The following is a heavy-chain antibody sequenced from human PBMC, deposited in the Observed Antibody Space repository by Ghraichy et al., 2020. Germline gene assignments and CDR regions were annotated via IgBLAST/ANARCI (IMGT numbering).Heavy chain of an antibody. V-gene: IGHV4-34*01. CDR2: INHSGST. CDR3: ATSQLRXFDWLSRVEYFQH. J-gene: IGHJ1*01. CDR1: GGSFSGYY. Sequence: SETLSLTCAVYGGSFSGYYWSWIRQPPGKGLEWIGEINHSGSTNYNPSLKSRVTISVDTSKNQFSLKLSSVTAADTAVYYCATSQLRXFDWLSRVEYFQHWGQGTLVTVSS. D-gene: IGHD3-9*01.